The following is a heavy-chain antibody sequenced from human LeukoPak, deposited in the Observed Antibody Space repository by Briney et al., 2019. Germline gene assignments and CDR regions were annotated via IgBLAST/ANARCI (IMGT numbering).Heavy chain of an antibody. V-gene: IGHV3-48*01. J-gene: IGHJ4*02. CDR2: ISRSISTI. CDR1: GFTFSSYS. Sequence: GGSLRLSCAASGFTFSSYSMNWVREAPGKGREWVSYISRSISTIYYADSGKGRFTISRDNAKNSMYPQMNSLRAEDTAVSYCARELYYPDSSGYLLLTNFDYWGQATLVTASS. CDR3: ARELYYPDSSGYLLLTNFDY. D-gene: IGHD3-22*01.